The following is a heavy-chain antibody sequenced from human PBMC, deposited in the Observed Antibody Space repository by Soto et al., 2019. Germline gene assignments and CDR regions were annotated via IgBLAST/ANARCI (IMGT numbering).Heavy chain of an antibody. Sequence: GESLKISCKGSGYSFANYWISWVRQMPGKGLERMGRFSPTDSYTDYNPSFQGHVTISGDKSINTAYVQWSSLRASDTAMYFCARHPYIGGFDVWGQGTTVTVSS. V-gene: IGHV5-10-1*01. D-gene: IGHD2-15*01. CDR3: ARHPYIGGFDV. CDR2: FSPTDSYT. CDR1: GYSFANYW. J-gene: IGHJ6*02.